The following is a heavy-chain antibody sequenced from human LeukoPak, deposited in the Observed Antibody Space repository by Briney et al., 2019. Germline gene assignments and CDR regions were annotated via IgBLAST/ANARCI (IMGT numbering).Heavy chain of an antibody. J-gene: IGHJ6*02. CDR1: GFTFSSYA. Sequence: GGSLRLSCAASGFTFSSYAMSWVRQAPGKGLEWVSAISGSGGSTYYADSVKGRFTISRDNSKNTLYLQMSSLRAEDTAVYYCAKDTCSGGSCYSSDPFYYYGMDVWGQGTTVTVSS. CDR2: ISGSGGST. D-gene: IGHD2-15*01. CDR3: AKDTCSGGSCYSSDPFYYYGMDV. V-gene: IGHV3-23*01.